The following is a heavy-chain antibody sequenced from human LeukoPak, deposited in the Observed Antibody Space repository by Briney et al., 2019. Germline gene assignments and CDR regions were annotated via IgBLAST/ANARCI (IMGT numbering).Heavy chain of an antibody. V-gene: IGHV3-30*03. Sequence: GGSLRISCEASGFAFSSYGMHWVRQAPGKRLEWVAVISHDGEVRYFADSVKGRFTNSRDNSKNTLYLQMNSLRVDDTAVYYCARERAAFRSRGMDVWGKGTTVTVSS. CDR2: ISHDGEVR. D-gene: IGHD3-10*01. J-gene: IGHJ6*04. CDR3: ARERAAFRSRGMDV. CDR1: GFAFSSYG.